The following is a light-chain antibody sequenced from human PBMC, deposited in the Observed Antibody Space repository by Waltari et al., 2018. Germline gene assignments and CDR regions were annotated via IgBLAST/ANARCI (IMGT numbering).Light chain of an antibody. CDR1: QSVLYNSNSKNY. V-gene: IGKV4-1*01. CDR2: WAS. J-gene: IGKJ2*01. CDR3: QQYYNIPRT. Sequence: DIVMTQSPDSLALSLGERATIKCKSSQSVLYNSNSKNYLAWYQQKQGQPPKLLISWASTRESGVPDRFSGSGSGTDFTLIISNLQAEDVAVYYWQQYYNIPRTFGQGTKLEI.